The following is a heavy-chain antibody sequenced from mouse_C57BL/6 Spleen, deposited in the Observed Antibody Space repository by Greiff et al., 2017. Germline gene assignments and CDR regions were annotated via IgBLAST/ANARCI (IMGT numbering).Heavy chain of an antibody. CDR1: GYTFTSYW. J-gene: IGHJ3*01. V-gene: IGHV1-69*01. CDR3: ARWGYYSNYVFAY. D-gene: IGHD2-5*01. CDR2: IDPSDSYT. Sequence: VQLQQPGAELVMPGASVKLSCKASGYTFTSYWMHWVKQRPGQGLEWIGEIDPSDSYTNYNQKFKGKSTLTVDKSSSTAYMQLSSLTSEDSAVYYCARWGYYSNYVFAYWGQGTLVTVSA.